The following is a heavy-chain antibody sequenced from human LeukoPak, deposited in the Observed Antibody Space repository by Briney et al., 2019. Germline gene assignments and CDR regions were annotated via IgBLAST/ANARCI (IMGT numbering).Heavy chain of an antibody. CDR3: ARVQAGVPAVNRGVDY. CDR1: GFTFSSYS. Sequence: GGSLRLSCAASGFTFSSYSMNWVRQAPGKGLEWVSYISSSSSTIYYADSVKGRFTISRDNAKNSLYLQMNSLRAEDTAVYYCARVQAGVPAVNRGVDYWGQGTLVTVSS. J-gene: IGHJ4*02. CDR2: ISSSSSTI. V-gene: IGHV3-48*01. D-gene: IGHD2-2*01.